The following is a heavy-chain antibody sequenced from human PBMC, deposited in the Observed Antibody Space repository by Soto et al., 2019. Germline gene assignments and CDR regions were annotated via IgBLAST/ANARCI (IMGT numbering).Heavy chain of an antibody. D-gene: IGHD1-7*01. J-gene: IGHJ4*02. V-gene: IGHV3-11*01. Sequence: QVQLVESGGGLVKPGGSLRLSCAASGLTFSDYYMSWIRQAPGKGLEWVSGLSTSGSTMYYAGSVKGRFTISRDNTKNSLYLRMDSLRAEDTAVYYCARDQGGTGTMPFDYWGQGTLVTVSS. CDR3: ARDQGGTGTMPFDY. CDR1: GLTFSDYY. CDR2: LSTSGSTM.